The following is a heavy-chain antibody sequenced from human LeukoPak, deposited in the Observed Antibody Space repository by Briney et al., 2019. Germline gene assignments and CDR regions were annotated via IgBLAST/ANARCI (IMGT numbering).Heavy chain of an antibody. CDR3: ARCGGYCVDDCCGIDY. D-gene: IGHD2-21*01. CDR1: GFTFSPYN. Sequence: GGSLRLSCAASGFTFSPYNMNWVRQAPGKGLEWVSAISSRSTYIYYADSVKGRFTISRDNAKNSLYLQMNSLRAEDTAVYYCARCGGYCVDDCCGIDYWGQGTLVTVSS. J-gene: IGHJ4*02. CDR2: ISSRSTYI. V-gene: IGHV3-21*01.